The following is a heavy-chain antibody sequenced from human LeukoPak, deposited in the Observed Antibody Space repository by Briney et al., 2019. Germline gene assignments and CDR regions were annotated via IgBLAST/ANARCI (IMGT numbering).Heavy chain of an antibody. CDR2: IYYSGST. CDR3: ARGLGGLFDP. D-gene: IGHD3/OR15-3a*01. J-gene: IGHJ5*02. V-gene: IGHV4-30-4*01. Sequence: SETLSLTCTVSGGSISSGDYYWTWIRQPPGKGLEWIGYIYYSGSTYYNPSLKSRIITSIDTSKNQFSLQLSSVTAADTAVYYCARGLGGLFDPWGQGALVTVSS. CDR1: GGSISSGDYY.